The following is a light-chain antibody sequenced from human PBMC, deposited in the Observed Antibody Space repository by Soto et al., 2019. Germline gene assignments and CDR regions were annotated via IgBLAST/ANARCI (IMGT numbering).Light chain of an antibody. V-gene: IGKV1-27*01. J-gene: IGKJ3*01. CDR1: QAIGPY. CDR2: ASS. CDR3: QKYDSAPLT. Sequence: DIQMTQSPSSLSASIGDEVTVTCRASQAIGPYLAWYQKKPGKGPKLLIYASSTLHSGVPSRFSGSRSGTDFTLTISSLQPEDAATYYCQKYDSAPLTFGPGTKVDIK.